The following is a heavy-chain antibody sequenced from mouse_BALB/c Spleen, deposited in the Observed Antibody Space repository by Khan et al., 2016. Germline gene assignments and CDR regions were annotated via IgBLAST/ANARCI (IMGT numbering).Heavy chain of an antibody. J-gene: IGHJ3*01. CDR1: GYSFTDYN. D-gene: IGHD2-4*01. V-gene: IGHV1S135*01. CDR2: IDPYNGGT. Sequence: VQLQQSGSELMKSGASVKVSCKASGYSFTDYNTYWVKQSHGKSLEWIGYIDPYNGGTGYNQKFKGKATLTVDKSSSTAFMHLNSLTSEDSAVYYCERKDYETIWFAYWGQGTLVTVSA. CDR3: ERKDYETIWFAY.